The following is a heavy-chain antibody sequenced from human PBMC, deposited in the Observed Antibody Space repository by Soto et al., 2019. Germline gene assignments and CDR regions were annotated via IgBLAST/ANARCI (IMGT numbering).Heavy chain of an antibody. CDR2: ISYDGSNK. Sequence: GGSLRLSCAASGFTFSSYAMHWVRQAPGKGLEWVAVISYDGSNKYYADSVKGRFTISRDNSKNTLYLQMNSLRAEDTAVYYCARDYIARLSGGGYSSSSAFDYWGQGTLVTVSS. V-gene: IGHV3-30*04. CDR3: ARDYIARLSGGGYSSSSAFDY. CDR1: GFTFSSYA. D-gene: IGHD6-6*01. J-gene: IGHJ4*02.